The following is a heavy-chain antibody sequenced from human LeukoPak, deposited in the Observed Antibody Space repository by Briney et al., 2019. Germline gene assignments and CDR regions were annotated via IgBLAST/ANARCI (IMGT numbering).Heavy chain of an antibody. Sequence: SETLSLTCTVSGGSISSSSYYCGWIRQPPGKGLEWIAYIYYSGRTTYNPSPRSRVTISVDTSKNQFSLKLSSVTAADTAVYYCARRYGSGSTGTFDYWGQGTLVTVSS. CDR2: IYYSGRT. D-gene: IGHD3-10*01. CDR1: GGSISSSSYY. CDR3: ARRYGSGSTGTFDY. J-gene: IGHJ4*02. V-gene: IGHV4-61*05.